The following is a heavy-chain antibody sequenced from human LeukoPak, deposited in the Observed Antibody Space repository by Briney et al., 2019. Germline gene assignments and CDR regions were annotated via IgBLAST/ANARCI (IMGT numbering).Heavy chain of an antibody. CDR1: GGSISSYY. D-gene: IGHD6-13*01. V-gene: IGHV4-59*08. Sequence: SETLSLTRTASGGSISSYYWSWIRQPPGKGLEWIGNIYYSGSTNYNPSLKSRVTISVDTSKNQFSLKLSSVTAADTAVYYCARALEGSSSQYYFDYWGQGTLVTVSS. CDR3: ARALEGSSSQYYFDY. CDR2: IYYSGST. J-gene: IGHJ4*02.